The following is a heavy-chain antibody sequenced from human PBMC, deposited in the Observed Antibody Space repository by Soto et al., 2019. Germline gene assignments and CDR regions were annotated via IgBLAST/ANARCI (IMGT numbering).Heavy chain of an antibody. CDR1: GVSITGSY. J-gene: IGHJ4*02. V-gene: IGHV4-59*01. D-gene: IGHD1-26*01. CDR3: ARDMPYGAGSLAGCDY. CDR2: IYHSGTT. Sequence: PSETLSLTCTVSGVSITGSYWSWIRQTPGKTLEWIGYIYHSGTTTYNPSLKSRVSISVDTSKNQFSLRLTSVIAADTAVYYCARDMPYGAGSLAGCDYWGQGIRVTSPQ.